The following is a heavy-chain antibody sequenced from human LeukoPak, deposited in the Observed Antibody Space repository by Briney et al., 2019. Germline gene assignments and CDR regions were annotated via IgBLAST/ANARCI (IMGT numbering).Heavy chain of an antibody. CDR1: GGSISSYY. D-gene: IGHD4-11*01. V-gene: IGHV4-4*07. J-gene: IGHJ4*02. CDR2: LFTSGTT. Sequence: SETLSLTCTVSGGSISSYYWTWLRQPAGKGPEWIGRLFTSGTTNYNPSLESRITMSVDTSKNQFSLKLHSVTAADTAVYYCARSYSDYNYFDSWGQGTLVTVS. CDR3: ARSYSDYNYFDS.